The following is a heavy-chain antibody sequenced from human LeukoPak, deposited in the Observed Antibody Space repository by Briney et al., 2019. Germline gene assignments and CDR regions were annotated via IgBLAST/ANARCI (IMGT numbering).Heavy chain of an antibody. CDR1: GYTFTGYY. CDR2: INPNSGGT. CDR3: ARDRVRYGGNSPFGY. V-gene: IGHV1-2*02. Sequence: ASVKVSCKASGYTFTGYYMHWVRQAPGQGLEWMGWINPNSGGTNYAQKFQGRVTMTRDTSISTAYMELSRLRSDDTAVYYCARDRVRYGGNSPFGYWGQGTLVTVSS. D-gene: IGHD4-23*01. J-gene: IGHJ4*02.